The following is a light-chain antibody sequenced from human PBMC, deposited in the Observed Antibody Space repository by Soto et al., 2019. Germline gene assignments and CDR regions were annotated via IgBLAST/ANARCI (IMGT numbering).Light chain of an antibody. Sequence: QSALTQPASVSGSPGQSITISCTGTSSDVGGYNYVSWYQQHPGKAPKLMIYEVSNRPSGVSNRFSGSKSGNTASLTISGLQADDEADYYCSSYSSSSPCVFGTGTKVTVL. CDR2: EVS. CDR3: SSYSSSSPCV. CDR1: SSDVGGYNY. J-gene: IGLJ1*01. V-gene: IGLV2-14*01.